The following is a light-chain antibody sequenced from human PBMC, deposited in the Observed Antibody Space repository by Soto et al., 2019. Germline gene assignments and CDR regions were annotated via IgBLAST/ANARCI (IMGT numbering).Light chain of an antibody. Sequence: EIVMTQSPLSLPVTPGEPASISCRSSQSLLHSNGYNYLDWYLQKPGQSPQLLIYLGSNRASGVPYRFSGSGSGTDFTLKISRVEAEDVGVYYCMQALQTPRTFGQGTKLEIK. CDR3: MQALQTPRT. V-gene: IGKV2-28*01. J-gene: IGKJ1*01. CDR2: LGS. CDR1: QSLLHSNGYNY.